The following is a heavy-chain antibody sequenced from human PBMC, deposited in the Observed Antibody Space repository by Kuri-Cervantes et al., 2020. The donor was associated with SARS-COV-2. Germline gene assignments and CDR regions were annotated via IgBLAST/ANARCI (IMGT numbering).Heavy chain of an antibody. Sequence: GESLKISCAASGFTFSSYSMNWVRQAPGKGLEWVSSISSSSSYIYYADSVKGRFTISRDNAKNSLYLQLNSLRAEDTAVYYCASELLNTDGYFYYWGQGTLVTVSS. V-gene: IGHV3-21*01. CDR1: GFTFSSYS. CDR2: ISSSSSYI. J-gene: IGHJ4*02. D-gene: IGHD3-10*01. CDR3: ASELLNTDGYFYY.